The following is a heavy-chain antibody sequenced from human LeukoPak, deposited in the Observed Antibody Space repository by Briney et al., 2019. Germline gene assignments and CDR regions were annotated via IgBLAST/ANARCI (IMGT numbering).Heavy chain of an antibody. D-gene: IGHD3-3*02. CDR3: ARNEEISAEYFQH. Sequence: AGGSLRLSCAASGFTFSSYSMNWVRQAPGKGLEWVSSISSSSSDIYYADSVKGRFTISRDNAKNSLYLQMNSLRAEDTAVYYCARNEEISAEYFQHWGQGTLVTASS. CDR1: GFTFSSYS. V-gene: IGHV3-21*01. J-gene: IGHJ1*01. CDR2: ISSSSSDI.